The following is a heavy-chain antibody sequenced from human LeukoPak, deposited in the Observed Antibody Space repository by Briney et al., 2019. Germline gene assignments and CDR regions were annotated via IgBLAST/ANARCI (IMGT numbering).Heavy chain of an antibody. D-gene: IGHD6-6*01. Sequence: SETLSLTCTVSGGSISSSSYYWGWIRQPPGKGLEWIGSIYYSGSTYYNPSLKSRVTISVDTSKNQFSLKLSSVTAADTAVYYCARSKLVLNWFDPWGQETLVTVSS. V-gene: IGHV4-39*07. CDR1: GGSISSSSYY. J-gene: IGHJ5*02. CDR2: IYYSGST. CDR3: ARSKLVLNWFDP.